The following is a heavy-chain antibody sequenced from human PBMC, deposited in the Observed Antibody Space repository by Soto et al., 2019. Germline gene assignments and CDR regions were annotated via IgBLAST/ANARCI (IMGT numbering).Heavy chain of an antibody. V-gene: IGHV3-7*01. CDR1: EFTFDKYY. J-gene: IGHJ6*02. CDR2: IKPDGSEQ. D-gene: IGHD1-20*01. Sequence: EVQLVESGGGLVQPGGSLRLFCAASEFTFDKYYMTWVRQAPGKGPEWVANIKPDGSEQYYVDSVKGRFTISRDNANNSLYLQMNSLRAEDTAVYFCARGNWNYYYGFDVWGQGTTVTVSS. CDR3: ARGNWNYYYGFDV.